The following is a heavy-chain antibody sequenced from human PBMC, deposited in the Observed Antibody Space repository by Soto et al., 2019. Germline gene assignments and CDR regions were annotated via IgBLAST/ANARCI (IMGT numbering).Heavy chain of an antibody. Sequence: QVQLVQSGAEVKKPGASVKVSCKASGYTFTSYGISWVRQAPGQGREWMGGISAYNGNTNYAQKLQGRVTMTTDTSTSTADMELRSLRVDDTAVYYWARAPGAVAGYYFDYWGQGTLVTVSS. CDR1: GYTFTSYG. CDR2: ISAYNGNT. J-gene: IGHJ4*02. CDR3: ARAPGAVAGYYFDY. V-gene: IGHV1-18*04. D-gene: IGHD6-19*01.